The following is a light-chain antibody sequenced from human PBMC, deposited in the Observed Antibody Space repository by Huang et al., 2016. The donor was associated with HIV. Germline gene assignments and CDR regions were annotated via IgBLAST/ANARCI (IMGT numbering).Light chain of an antibody. CDR1: QSVGNY. Sequence: IVLTQSPATLSWYPGERVTLSGRASQSVGNYLAWYQQHPGQSTRLLIYDTSNRATGTPVRFSGSGSGTAFLLTISNLESEDFALYYCQQRSSGVTFGGGTKVQVK. J-gene: IGKJ4*01. CDR2: DTS. CDR3: QQRSSGVT. V-gene: IGKV3-11*01.